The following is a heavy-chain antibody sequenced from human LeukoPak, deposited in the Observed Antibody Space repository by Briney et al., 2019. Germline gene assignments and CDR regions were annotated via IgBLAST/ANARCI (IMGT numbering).Heavy chain of an antibody. V-gene: IGHV4-4*07. D-gene: IGHD2-15*01. CDR1: GGSISSYY. CDR2: IHTSGST. CDR3: ARVGSASYWYFDL. Sequence: SETLSLTCTVSGGSISSYYWSWIRQPAGKGLEWIGRIHTSGSTNYNPSLKSRLTMSVDTSKNQFSLTLSSVTAADTAVYYCARVGSASYWYFDLWGRGTLVTVSS. J-gene: IGHJ2*01.